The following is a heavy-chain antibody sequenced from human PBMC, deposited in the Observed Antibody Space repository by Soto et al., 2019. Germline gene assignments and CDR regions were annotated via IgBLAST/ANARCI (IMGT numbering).Heavy chain of an antibody. J-gene: IGHJ6*02. V-gene: IGHV3-15*01. CDR1: GFTFSNAW. CDR3: TTDGGVANNQNYYYYGMDV. D-gene: IGHD2-15*01. CDR2: IKSKTDGGTT. Sequence: LRLSCAASGFTFSNAWMSWVRQAPGKGLEWVGRIKSKTDGGTTDYAAPVKGRFTISRDDSKNTLYLQMNSLKTEDTAVYYCTTDGGVANNQNYYYYGMDVWGQGTTVTVSS.